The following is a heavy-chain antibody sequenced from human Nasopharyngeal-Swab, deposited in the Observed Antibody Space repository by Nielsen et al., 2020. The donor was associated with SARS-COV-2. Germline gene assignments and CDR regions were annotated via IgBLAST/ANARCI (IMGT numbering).Heavy chain of an antibody. CDR3: ARTRVVVVVAADKYDYYMDV. V-gene: IGHV2-26*01. J-gene: IGHJ6*03. CDR2: ILSSDEK. D-gene: IGHD2-15*01. Sequence: WIRQPPGKALEWLAHILSSDEKSYRTSLRSRLTISKDTSKSQVVLTMTNLDPVDTATYYCARTRVVVVVAADKYDYYMDVWGKGTTVTVSS.